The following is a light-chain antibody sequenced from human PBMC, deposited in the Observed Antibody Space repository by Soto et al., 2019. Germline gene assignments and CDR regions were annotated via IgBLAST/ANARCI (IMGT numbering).Light chain of an antibody. Sequence: IMMTQSPATLSVSPGETATLSCRASQSVGGNLAWYQQKPGQAPRLLIYGASTRATGLPARFSGSGSGTDFTLTISSLEPEDFAVYYCQQRSNWPPTFGQGTRLEIK. V-gene: IGKV3-15*01. CDR1: QSVGGN. CDR3: QQRSNWPPT. CDR2: GAS. J-gene: IGKJ5*01.